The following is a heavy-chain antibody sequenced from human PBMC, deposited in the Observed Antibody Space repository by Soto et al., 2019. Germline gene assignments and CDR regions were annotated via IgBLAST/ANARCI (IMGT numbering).Heavy chain of an antibody. CDR1: GGTFSSYT. CDR3: ARGQITMVRGVIPNYYYYYMDV. V-gene: IGHV1-69*02. CDR2: IIPILGIA. D-gene: IGHD3-10*01. Sequence: QVQLVQSGAEEKKPGSSVKVSCKASGGTFSSYTISWVRQAPGQGLEWMGRIIPILGIANYAQKFQGRVTITADKSTSTAYMELSSLRSEDTAVYYCARGQITMVRGVIPNYYYYYMDVWGKGTTVTVSS. J-gene: IGHJ6*03.